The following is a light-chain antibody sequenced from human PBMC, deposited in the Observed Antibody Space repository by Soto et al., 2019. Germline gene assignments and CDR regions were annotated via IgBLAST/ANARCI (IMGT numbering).Light chain of an antibody. Sequence: EIVLTQSPATLSLSPGESATLSCRASQSVSSYLAWYQQKPGQAPRLLIYDASNRATGIPARFSGSGSGTDFTLTISSLEPEDFAVYYCQQRSSWARTFGQGTKLEIK. CDR3: QQRSSWART. CDR1: QSVSSY. CDR2: DAS. V-gene: IGKV3-11*01. J-gene: IGKJ2*01.